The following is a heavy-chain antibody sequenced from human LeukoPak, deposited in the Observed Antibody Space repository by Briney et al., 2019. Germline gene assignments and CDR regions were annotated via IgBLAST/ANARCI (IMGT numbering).Heavy chain of an antibody. V-gene: IGHV1-2*06. CDR1: GYTFTGYY. CDR2: INPNHGDT. Sequence: ASVKVSCKASGYTFTGYYMHWVRQAPGQGLEWMGRINPNHGDTNYAQKFQDRVSMTRDTSISTAYMHLSRLRSADTAVYYCARSPHILTGENFDYWGQGTLLTVSS. J-gene: IGHJ4*02. D-gene: IGHD3-9*01. CDR3: ARSPHILTGENFDY.